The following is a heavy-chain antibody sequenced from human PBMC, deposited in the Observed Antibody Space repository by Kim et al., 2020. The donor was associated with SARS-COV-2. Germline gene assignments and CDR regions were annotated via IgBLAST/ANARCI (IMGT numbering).Heavy chain of an antibody. V-gene: IGHV4-34*01. CDR1: GGSFSGYY. J-gene: IGHJ2*01. Sequence: SETLSLTCAVYGGSFSGYYWSWIRQPPGKGLEWIGEINHSGRTNYNPSLKSRVTISVDTSKNQFSLKLTSVTAADTAVYYCARRLSNTSGWWGHYCDLWG. CDR2: INHSGRT. D-gene: IGHD3-10*01. CDR3: ARRLSNTSGWWGHYCDL.